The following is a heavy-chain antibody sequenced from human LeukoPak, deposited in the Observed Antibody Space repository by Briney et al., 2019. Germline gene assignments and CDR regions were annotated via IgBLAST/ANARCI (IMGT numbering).Heavy chain of an antibody. CDR3: ARYSSDYFDY. CDR2: ITGSGGST. D-gene: IGHD6-19*01. J-gene: IGHJ4*02. CDR1: GVAFRSDA. Sequence: GGTLRLSCAVSGVAFRSDAMSGVRQAPGKGLEWVSAITGSGGSTYYADSVKGRFTISRDNSKNTLYLQMNSLRAEDTAVYYCARYSSDYFDYWGQGTLVTVSS. V-gene: IGHV3-23*01.